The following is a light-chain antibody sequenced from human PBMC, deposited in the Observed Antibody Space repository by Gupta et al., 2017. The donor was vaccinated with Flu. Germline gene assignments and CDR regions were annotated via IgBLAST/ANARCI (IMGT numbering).Light chain of an antibody. J-gene: IGKJ4*02. CDR3: QQGDSTPNT. CDR1: QSVSNF. Sequence: DIQMTQSPPSLSASVGDRVTITCRASQSVSNFLNWYQQKPGKAPKLLIYAASTLQGGVPSRFSGSGSGTDFTLTINKLQPGDFATYYCQQGDSTPNTFGRGTTVEIK. CDR2: AAS. V-gene: IGKV1-39*01.